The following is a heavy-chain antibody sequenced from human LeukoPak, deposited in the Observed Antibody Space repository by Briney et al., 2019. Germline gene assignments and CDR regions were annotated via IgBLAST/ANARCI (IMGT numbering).Heavy chain of an antibody. CDR3: ARAPLQNYGDSYFDY. D-gene: IGHD4-17*01. CDR1: GGSISSGSYY. V-gene: IGHV4-61*02. CDR2: IYTSGST. J-gene: IGHJ4*02. Sequence: SQTLSLTCTVSGGSISSGSYYWSWIRQPAGKGLEWIGRIYTSGSTNYNPSLKSRVTISVDRSKNQFSLKLSSVTAADTAVYYCARAPLQNYGDSYFDYWGQGTLVTVSS.